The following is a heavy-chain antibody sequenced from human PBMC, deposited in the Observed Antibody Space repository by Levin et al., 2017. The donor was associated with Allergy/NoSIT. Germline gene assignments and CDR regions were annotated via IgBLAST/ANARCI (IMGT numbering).Heavy chain of an antibody. Sequence: VASVKVSCKASGYTFTSYGISWVRQAPGQGLEWMGWISAYNGNTNYAQKLQGRVTMTTDTSTSTAYMELRSLRSDDTAVYYCARGDSSGYYGSAFDIWGQGTMVTVSS. J-gene: IGHJ3*02. CDR2: ISAYNGNT. CDR3: ARGDSSGYYGSAFDI. V-gene: IGHV1-18*01. D-gene: IGHD3-22*01. CDR1: GYTFTSYG.